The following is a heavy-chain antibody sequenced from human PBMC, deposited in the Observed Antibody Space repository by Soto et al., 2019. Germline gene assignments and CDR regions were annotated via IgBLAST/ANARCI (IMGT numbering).Heavy chain of an antibody. V-gene: IGHV3-48*01. J-gene: IGHJ5*02. Sequence: EVQLVESGGGLVQPGGSLRLSCAASGFTFSTYSMHWVGQAPGRGLEWVSYISSSSTTIYYADSVKGRFTISRDNAKNSLYLQMNSLRAEHTAVYYCARDLLGYDSSGEINRWGQGTLVTVSS. CDR1: GFTFSTYS. CDR2: ISSSSTTI. D-gene: IGHD3-22*01. CDR3: ARDLLGYDSSGEINR.